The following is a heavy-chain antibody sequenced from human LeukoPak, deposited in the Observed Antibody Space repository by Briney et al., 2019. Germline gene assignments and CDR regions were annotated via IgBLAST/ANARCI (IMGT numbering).Heavy chain of an antibody. CDR2: INPSGTST. Sequence: ASVKVSCKASGYMFTTSFMHWVRQAPGQGLEWMGVINPSGTSTDYAQKFQGRVTMTRDTSTNTVYMELSSLRSEDTAVYYCARDGGASDYWGQGTLVTVSS. CDR3: ARDGGASDY. D-gene: IGHD3-16*01. V-gene: IGHV1-46*01. J-gene: IGHJ4*02. CDR1: GYMFTTSF.